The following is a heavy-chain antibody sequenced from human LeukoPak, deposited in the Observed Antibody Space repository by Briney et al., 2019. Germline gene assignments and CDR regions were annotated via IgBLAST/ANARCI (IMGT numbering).Heavy chain of an antibody. CDR2: ISYDGSNK. J-gene: IGHJ3*02. CDR3: ARGGGLGVVVRTAKTFDI. CDR1: GLTFSSYA. V-gene: IGHV3-30-3*01. D-gene: IGHD3-22*01. Sequence: GGSLRLSCAASGLTFSSYAMHWVRQAPGKGLEWVAVISYDGSNKYYADSVKGRFTISRDNSKNTLYLQMNSLRAEDTAVYYCARGGGLGVVVRTAKTFDIWGQGTMVTVSS.